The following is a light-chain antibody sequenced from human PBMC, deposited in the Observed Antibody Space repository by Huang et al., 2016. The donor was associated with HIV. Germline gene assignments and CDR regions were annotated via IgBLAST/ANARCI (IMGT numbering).Light chain of an antibody. CDR2: GAS. J-gene: IGKJ1*01. CDR3: QQYGSSPAM. CDR1: QSVSSSY. V-gene: IGKV3-20*01. Sequence: EIVLTQSPGTLSLSPGERATLSCRASQSVSSSYLAWYQQKPGQAPRLLIYGASSRATGIPDRVSGSGSGTDFTLTISRLEPEDFAVYYCQQYGSSPAMFGQGTKVEIK.